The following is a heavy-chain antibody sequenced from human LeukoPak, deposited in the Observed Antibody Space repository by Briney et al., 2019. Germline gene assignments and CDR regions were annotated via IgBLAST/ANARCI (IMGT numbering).Heavy chain of an antibody. Sequence: TLSLTCTVSGGSISSYYWSWIRQPPGKGLEWIGNIYYSGSTNYNPSLKSRVAISVDTSKNQFSLNLSSVTAADTAVYYCARHCSSTSCYSYYYGVDVWGQGTTVTVSS. CDR3: ARHCSSTSCYSYYYGVDV. CDR2: IYYSGST. CDR1: GGSISSYY. V-gene: IGHV4-59*08. J-gene: IGHJ6*02. D-gene: IGHD2-2*01.